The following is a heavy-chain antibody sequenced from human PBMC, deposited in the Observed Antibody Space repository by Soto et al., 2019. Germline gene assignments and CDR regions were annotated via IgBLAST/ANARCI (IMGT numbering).Heavy chain of an antibody. CDR1: GYPFTSYD. CDR2: MNPNSGNT. Sequence: GASVKVSCRASGYPFTSYDINWVRHATAQGLEWMGWMNPNSGNTGYAQKFPGRVTMTRNTSRSTAYMELSRLRSEDTAVYYCARALLNYGDYYDAFDIWGQGTMVTVPS. CDR3: ARALLNYGDYYDAFDI. D-gene: IGHD4-17*01. V-gene: IGHV1-8*01. J-gene: IGHJ3*02.